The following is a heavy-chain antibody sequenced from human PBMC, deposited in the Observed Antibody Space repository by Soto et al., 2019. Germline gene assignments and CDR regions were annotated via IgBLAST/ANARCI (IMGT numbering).Heavy chain of an antibody. V-gene: IGHV4-34*01. CDR2: IKHSGIT. CDR1: GGSLTGYY. J-gene: IGHJ6*02. D-gene: IGHD2-8*01. Sequence: QVQLQQWGAGLLKPSETLSLSCAVYGGSLTGYYWTWIRQPPGKGLEWIGEIKHSGITNYNPSPKSRVTISLDTSQGQFSLKLRSVTAADTAVYFCAREEVAQWFTKGYYGMDVWGQGTTVSVAS. CDR3: AREEVAQWFTKGYYGMDV.